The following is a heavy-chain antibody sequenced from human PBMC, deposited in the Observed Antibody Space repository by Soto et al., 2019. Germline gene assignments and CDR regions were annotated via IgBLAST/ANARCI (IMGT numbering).Heavy chain of an antibody. D-gene: IGHD2-15*01. Sequence: PGGSLSLSCSASGFIFSESTIYWVRQVPGKGLEAISAVSTSGRSTYYVDSVKDRFTISRDNSKNTLFLQMGSLRPEDTAIYYCVKQAHGLDGVAFDYWGQGAQVTVHS. J-gene: IGHJ4*02. CDR3: VKQAHGLDGVAFDY. CDR1: GFIFSEST. CDR2: VSTSGRST. V-gene: IGHV3-64D*06.